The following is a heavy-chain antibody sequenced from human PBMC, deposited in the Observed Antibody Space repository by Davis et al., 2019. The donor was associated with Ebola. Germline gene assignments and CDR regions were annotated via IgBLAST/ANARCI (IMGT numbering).Heavy chain of an antibody. CDR1: GFTFSSYS. Sequence: GESLKISCAASGFTFSSYSMNWVRQAPGKGLEWVSYISSSSSYIYYADSVKGRFTISRDNAKNSLYLQMNSLRAEDTAVYYCARDYSGYDCFDYWGQGTLVTVSS. CDR3: ARDYSGYDCFDY. V-gene: IGHV3-21*05. CDR2: ISSSSSYI. D-gene: IGHD5-12*01. J-gene: IGHJ4*02.